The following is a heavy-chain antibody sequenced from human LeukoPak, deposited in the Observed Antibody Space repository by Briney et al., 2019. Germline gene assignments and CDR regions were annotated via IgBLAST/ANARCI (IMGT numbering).Heavy chain of an antibody. V-gene: IGHV4-59*01. D-gene: IGHD3-10*01. CDR1: GDSISGYY. J-gene: IGHJ5*02. Sequence: PSETLSLTCTVSGDSISGYYWTWIRQPPGKGLEWIGYIYYSGSINYNPSLTSRLTISVDTSKNQFSLKLSSVTAADTAVYYCARVSTMVRGVIGIDPWGQETLVTVSS. CDR2: IYYSGSI. CDR3: ARVSTMVRGVIGIDP.